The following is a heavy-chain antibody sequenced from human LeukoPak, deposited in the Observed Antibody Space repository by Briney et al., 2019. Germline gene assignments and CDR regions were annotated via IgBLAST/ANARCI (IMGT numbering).Heavy chain of an antibody. CDR3: ARADGGVRIGYDSSGYTGPRNTYYFDY. J-gene: IGHJ4*02. D-gene: IGHD3-22*01. V-gene: IGHV4-31*03. CDR1: GGSISSGGYY. Sequence: SETLSLTCTISGGSISSGGYYWSWIRQHPGKGLEWIGYIYYSGSTYYNPSLKSRVTISVDTSKNQFSLKLSSVTAADTAVYYCARADGGVRIGYDSSGYTGPRNTYYFDYWGQGTLVTVSS. CDR2: IYYSGST.